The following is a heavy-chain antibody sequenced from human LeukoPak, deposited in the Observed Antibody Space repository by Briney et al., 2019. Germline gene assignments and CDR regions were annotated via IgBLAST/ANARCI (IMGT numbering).Heavy chain of an antibody. J-gene: IGHJ4*02. V-gene: IGHV3-21*01. CDR2: ISSSSSYI. Sequence: GGSLRLSCAASGFTFSSYSMSWVRQAPGKGLEWVSSISSSSSYIYYADSVKGRFTISRDNAENSLYLQMNSLKAEDTAVYYCATSRVFDYWGQGALVIVSS. CDR3: ATSRVFDY. CDR1: GFTFSSYS.